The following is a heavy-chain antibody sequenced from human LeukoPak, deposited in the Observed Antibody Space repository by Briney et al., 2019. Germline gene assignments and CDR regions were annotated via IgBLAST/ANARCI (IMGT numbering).Heavy chain of an antibody. V-gene: IGHV3-23*01. Sequence: GRSLRLSCAASGFTFSSYAMSWVRQAPGKGLEWVSAISSSGGSTYYADSVRGRFTISRDNSKNTLSLQMNSLRAEDTAVYYCAKFQLQLWFQPIHYYYGMDVWGQGTTVTVSS. CDR2: ISSSGGST. D-gene: IGHD5-18*01. CDR3: AKFQLQLWFQPIHYYYGMDV. J-gene: IGHJ6*02. CDR1: GFTFSSYA.